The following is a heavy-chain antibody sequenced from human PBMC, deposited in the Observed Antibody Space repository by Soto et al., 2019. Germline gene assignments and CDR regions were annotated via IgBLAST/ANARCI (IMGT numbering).Heavy chain of an antibody. Sequence: SETLSLTCTVSGGSIRSYYWSWIRQPAGKPLEWIGRIYTNGSTNYNPSLKSRVTMSVDTSKNQFSLTLSSVTAADTAVYYCAREGASGFGMDVWGQGTTVTVSS. CDR1: GGSIRSYY. V-gene: IGHV4-4*07. CDR2: IYTNGST. D-gene: IGHD1-26*01. CDR3: AREGASGFGMDV. J-gene: IGHJ6*02.